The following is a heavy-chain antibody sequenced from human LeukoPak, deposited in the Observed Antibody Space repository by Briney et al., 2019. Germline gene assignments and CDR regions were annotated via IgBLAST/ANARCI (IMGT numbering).Heavy chain of an antibody. CDR3: ARGARITIFGVVIKNWFDP. J-gene: IGHJ5*02. D-gene: IGHD3-3*01. CDR1: GGSFSGYY. Sequence: SETLSLTCAVYGGSFSGYYWSWIRQPPGKGLEWIGEINHSGSTNYNPSLKSRVTISVDTSKNQFSLKLSSVTAADTAVYYCARGARITIFGVVIKNWFDPWGQGTLVTVSS. V-gene: IGHV4-34*01. CDR2: INHSGST.